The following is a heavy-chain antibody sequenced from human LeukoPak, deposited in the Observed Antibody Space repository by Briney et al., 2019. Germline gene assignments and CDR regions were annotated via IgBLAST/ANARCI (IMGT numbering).Heavy chain of an antibody. D-gene: IGHD1-1*01. CDR2: ISGDSTYI. J-gene: IGHJ3*02. V-gene: IGHV3-21*01. CDR1: GFTVSSNY. Sequence: GGSLRLSCAASGFTVSSNYMSWVRQAPGKGLEWISSISGDSTYIHYADSVKGRFTISRDDAKNSLYLHMNSLRAEDTAVYYCARRTTSAFDIWGQGTMVTLSS. CDR3: ARRTTSAFDI.